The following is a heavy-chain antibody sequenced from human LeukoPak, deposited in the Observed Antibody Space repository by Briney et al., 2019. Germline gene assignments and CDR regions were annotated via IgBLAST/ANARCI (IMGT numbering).Heavy chain of an antibody. D-gene: IGHD6-13*01. CDR3: ARYKSYSSTTFDY. J-gene: IGHJ4*02. CDR2: ISSSGSTI. V-gene: IGHV3-11*01. Sequence: GGSLRLSCAASGFTFSGYYMSWIRRAPGKGLEWVSYISSSGSTIYYADSVKGRFTTSRDNAKNSLYLQMNSLRAEDTAVYYCARYKSYSSTTFDYWGQGTLVTVSS. CDR1: GFTFSGYY.